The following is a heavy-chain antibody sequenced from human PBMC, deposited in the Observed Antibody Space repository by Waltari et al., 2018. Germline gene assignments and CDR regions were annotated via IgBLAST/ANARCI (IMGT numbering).Heavy chain of an antibody. Sequence: QVQLQESGPGLVKPSETLSLTCTVSGGSIRAYYWNWIRQTPGKGLEWIGNIYSDGSTDYNPSLQSRITSSIDTSKKEFSLKLSSVTAADTATYYCARMIEYRNSWDAFDVWGQGTMVTVSS. J-gene: IGHJ3*01. D-gene: IGHD6-6*01. V-gene: IGHV4-4*09. CDR3: ARMIEYRNSWDAFDV. CDR1: GGSIRAYY. CDR2: IYSDGST.